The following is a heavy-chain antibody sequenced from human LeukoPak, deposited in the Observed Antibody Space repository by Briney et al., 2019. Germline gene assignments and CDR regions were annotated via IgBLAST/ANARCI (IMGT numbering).Heavy chain of an antibody. CDR3: VREGEGPLSKDFDY. V-gene: IGHV1-2*02. CDR2: IGPHSTFT. Sequence: GASMKVSCKSSGFTFTDRYIHWVRQGPGQGREWMGYIGPHSTFTSSPQEFQGRVTMTRDASMSTAYMELTRLTSDDTAVYYCVREGEGPLSKDFDYWGQGTLVTVSS. D-gene: IGHD2/OR15-2a*01. CDR1: GFTFTDRY. J-gene: IGHJ4*02.